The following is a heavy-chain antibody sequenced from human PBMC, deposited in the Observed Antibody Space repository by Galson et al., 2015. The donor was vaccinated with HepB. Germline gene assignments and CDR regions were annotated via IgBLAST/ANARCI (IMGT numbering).Heavy chain of an antibody. CDR1: GFTFSSYA. Sequence: SLRLSCAASGFTFSSYAMHWVRQAPGKGLEWVAVISYDGSNKYYADSVKGRFTISRDNSKNTLYLQMNSLRAEDTAVYYCARGGYCSSTSCYTVDYFDYWGQGTLVTVSS. V-gene: IGHV3-30-3*01. D-gene: IGHD2-2*02. J-gene: IGHJ4*02. CDR2: ISYDGSNK. CDR3: ARGGYCSSTSCYTVDYFDY.